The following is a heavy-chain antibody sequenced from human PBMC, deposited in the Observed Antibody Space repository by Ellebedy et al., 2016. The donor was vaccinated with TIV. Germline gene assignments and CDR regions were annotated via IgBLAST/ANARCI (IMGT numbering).Heavy chain of an antibody. D-gene: IGHD1-26*01. V-gene: IGHV3-74*01. Sequence: GGSLRLSXAASGFTFSSYWMHWVRQAPGKGLVLVSRIKNDGSSTNYADSVKGRFTISRDNAKNSLFLQMNSLRPEDTALYYCAVLVGATNVDYWGQGTLVTVSS. CDR2: IKNDGSST. J-gene: IGHJ4*02. CDR1: GFTFSSYW. CDR3: AVLVGATNVDY.